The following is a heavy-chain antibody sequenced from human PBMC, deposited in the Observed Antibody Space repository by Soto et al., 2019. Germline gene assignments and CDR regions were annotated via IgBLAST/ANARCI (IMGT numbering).Heavy chain of an antibody. J-gene: IGHJ6*03. CDR3: AKDLSGLYCSGGSCYSYYYMDV. Sequence: PGGSLRLSCAASGFTFSSYGMHWVRQAPGKGLEWVAVISYDGSNKYYADSVKGRFTISRDNSKNTLYLQMNSLRAEDTAVYYCAKDLSGLYCSGGSCYSYYYMDVWGKGTTVTVSS. D-gene: IGHD2-15*01. CDR2: ISYDGSNK. V-gene: IGHV3-30*18. CDR1: GFTFSSYG.